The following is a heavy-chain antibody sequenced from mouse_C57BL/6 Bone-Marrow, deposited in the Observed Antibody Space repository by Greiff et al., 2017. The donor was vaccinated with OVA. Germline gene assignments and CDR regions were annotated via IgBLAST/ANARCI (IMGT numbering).Heavy chain of an antibody. CDR3: ARALLIYFDY. V-gene: IGHV1-81*01. CDR1: GYTFTSYG. D-gene: IGHD2-10*01. Sequence: QVQLQQSGAELVRPGASVKLSCKASGYTFTSYGISWVKQRTGQGLEWIGEIYPRSGNTYYNEKFKGKATLTADKSSSTAYMELRSLTSEDSAVDCCARALLIYFDYWGRGTALTVSS. CDR2: IYPRSGNT. J-gene: IGHJ2*01.